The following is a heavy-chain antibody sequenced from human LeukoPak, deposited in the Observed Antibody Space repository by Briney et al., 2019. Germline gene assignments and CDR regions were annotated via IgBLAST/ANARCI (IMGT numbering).Heavy chain of an antibody. CDR3: ARVPGYDFWSGYSIYYYYYGMDV. D-gene: IGHD3-3*01. J-gene: IGHJ6*02. V-gene: IGHV1-8*01. CDR1: GYTFTSYD. Sequence: ASVKVPCKASGYTFTSYDINWVRQATGQGLEWMGWMNPNSGNTGYAQKFQGRVTMTRNTSISTAYMELSSLRSEDTAVYYCARVPGYDFWSGYSIYYYYYGMDVWGQGTTVTVSS. CDR2: MNPNSGNT.